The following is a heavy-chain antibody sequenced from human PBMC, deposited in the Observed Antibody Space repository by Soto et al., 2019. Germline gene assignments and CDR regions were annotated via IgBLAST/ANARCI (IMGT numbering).Heavy chain of an antibody. D-gene: IGHD2-15*01. CDR2: INPNSGGT. CDR1: GYTFTGYY. Sequence: QVQLVQSGAEVKKPGASVKVSCKASGYTFTGYYMHWVRQAPGQGLEWMGWINPNSGGTNYAQKFQGWVTMTRDTSISTAYMELSRLRSDDTAVYYCASGLRRPERYCSGGSCYSPIDAFDIWGQGTMVTVSS. V-gene: IGHV1-2*04. CDR3: ASGLRRPERYCSGGSCYSPIDAFDI. J-gene: IGHJ3*02.